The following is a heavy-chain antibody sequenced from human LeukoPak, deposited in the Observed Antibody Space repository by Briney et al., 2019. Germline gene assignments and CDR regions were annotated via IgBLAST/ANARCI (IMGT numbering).Heavy chain of an antibody. V-gene: IGHV3-30*02. CDR1: GFTFSSYG. J-gene: IGHJ3*02. D-gene: IGHD4-11*01. Sequence: GGSLRLSCAASGFTFSSYGMHWSRQAPGKGLEWVAFIRYDGSNKYYADSVKGRFTISRDNSKNTLYLQMNSLRAEDTAVYYCAKDQWYYSYYGGAFDIWGQGTMVTVSS. CDR2: IRYDGSNK. CDR3: AKDQWYYSYYGGAFDI.